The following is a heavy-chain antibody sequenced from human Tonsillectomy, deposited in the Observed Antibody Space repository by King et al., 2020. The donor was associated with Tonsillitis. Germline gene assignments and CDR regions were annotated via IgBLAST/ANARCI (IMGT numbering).Heavy chain of an antibody. Sequence: QLQESGPGLVKPSGTLSLTCAVSGGSISSSNWWRWVRQPPGKGLEWIGEIYHSGSTNYNPSLKSRVTISVDKSKNQFSLKLSSVTAADTAVYYCARDPNSRYGGNDFDYWGQGTLVTVSS. CDR1: GGSISSSNW. CDR2: IYHSGST. V-gene: IGHV4-4*02. D-gene: IGHD4-23*01. CDR3: ARDPNSRYGGNDFDY. J-gene: IGHJ4*02.